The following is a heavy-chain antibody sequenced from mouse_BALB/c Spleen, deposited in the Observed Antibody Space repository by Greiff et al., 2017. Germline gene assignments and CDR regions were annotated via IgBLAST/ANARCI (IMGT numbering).Heavy chain of an antibody. V-gene: IGHV2-9*02. CDR1: GFSLTSYG. CDR2: IWAGGST. Sequence: QVQLQQSGPGLVAPSQSLSITCTVSGFSLTSYGVHWVRQPPGKGLEWLGVIWAGGSTNYNSALMSRLSISKDNSKSQVFLKMNSLQTDDTAMYYCARIGYGNPYAMDYWGQGTSVTVSS. D-gene: IGHD2-10*02. J-gene: IGHJ4*01. CDR3: ARIGYGNPYAMDY.